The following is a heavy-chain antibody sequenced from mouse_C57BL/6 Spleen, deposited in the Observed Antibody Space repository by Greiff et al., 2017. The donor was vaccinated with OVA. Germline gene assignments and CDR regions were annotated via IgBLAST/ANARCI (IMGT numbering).Heavy chain of an antibody. V-gene: IGHV10-1*01. Sequence: EVQLVESGGGLVQPKGSLKLSCAASGFSFNTYAMNWVRQAPGKGLEWVARIRSKSNNYATYYADSVKDRFTISRDDSESMLYLQMNNLKTEDTARYDCVRRGYGSSWYFDVWGTGTTVTVSS. CDR2: IRSKSNNYAT. CDR1: GFSFNTYA. CDR3: VRRGYGSSWYFDV. J-gene: IGHJ1*03. D-gene: IGHD1-1*01.